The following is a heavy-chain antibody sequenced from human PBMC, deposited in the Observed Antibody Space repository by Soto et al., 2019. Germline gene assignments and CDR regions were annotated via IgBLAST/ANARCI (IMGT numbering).Heavy chain of an antibody. CDR2: IYSGGST. D-gene: IGHD3-3*01. Sequence: GGSLRLSCAASGFTVSSNYMSWVRQAPGKGLEWVSVIYSGGSTYYADSVKGRFTISRDNSKNTLYLQMNSLRAEDTAVYYCARAQEVLRFLEWFPGHFDYWGQGTLVTVSS. V-gene: IGHV3-66*01. J-gene: IGHJ4*02. CDR3: ARAQEVLRFLEWFPGHFDY. CDR1: GFTVSSNY.